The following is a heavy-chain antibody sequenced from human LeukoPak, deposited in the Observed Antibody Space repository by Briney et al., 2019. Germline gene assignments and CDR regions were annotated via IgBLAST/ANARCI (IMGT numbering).Heavy chain of an antibody. CDR3: ARDIIRYGSGSYYGRYYYYYMDV. CDR2: IIPIFGTA. CDR1: GGTFSSYA. Sequence: ASVKVSCKASGGTFSSYAISWVRQAPGQGLEWMGEIIPIFGTANYAQKFQGRVTITADKSTSTAYMELSSLRSEDTAVYYCARDIIRYGSGSYYGRYYYYYMDVWGKGTTVTVSS. J-gene: IGHJ6*03. V-gene: IGHV1-69*06. D-gene: IGHD3-10*01.